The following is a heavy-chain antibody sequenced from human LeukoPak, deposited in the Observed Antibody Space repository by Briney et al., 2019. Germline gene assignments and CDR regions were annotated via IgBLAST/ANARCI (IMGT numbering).Heavy chain of an antibody. D-gene: IGHD6-19*01. J-gene: IGHJ4*02. V-gene: IGHV3-23*01. CDR2: ISGSGGST. CDR1: GFTFSSYA. Sequence: QPGGSLRLSCAASGFTFSSYAMSWVRQAPGKGLEWVSAISGSGGSTYYADSAKGRFTISRDNSKNTLYLQMNSLRAEDTAVYYCTRDRGNPSGWYGGDYWGQGTLVTVSS. CDR3: TRDRGNPSGWYGGDY.